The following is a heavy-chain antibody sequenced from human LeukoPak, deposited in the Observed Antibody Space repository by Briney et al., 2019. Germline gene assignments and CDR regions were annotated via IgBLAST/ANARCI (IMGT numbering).Heavy chain of an antibody. CDR1: GFTFSSYA. J-gene: IGHJ4*02. CDR3: ARDRSGWYDFDY. V-gene: IGHV3-23*01. D-gene: IGHD6-19*01. Sequence: SGGSLRLSCAASGFTFSSYAMSWVRQAPGKGLEWVSTISGSGGSTYYADSVKGRFTISRDNSKNTLYLQMNSLRAEDTAVYYCARDRSGWYDFDYWGQGTLVTVSS. CDR2: ISGSGGST.